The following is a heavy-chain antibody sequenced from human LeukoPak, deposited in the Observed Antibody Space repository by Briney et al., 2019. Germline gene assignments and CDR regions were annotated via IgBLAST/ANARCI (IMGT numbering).Heavy chain of an antibody. CDR2: IRYDGSNK. D-gene: IGHD2-15*01. CDR1: GFTFSSYG. Sequence: PGGSLRLSCAASGFTFSSYGMHWVRQAPGKGLEWVAFIRYDGSNKYYADSVKGRFTISRDNSKNTLYLQVNSLRAEDTAVYYCAKGGSEVAAQDIDYWGQGTLVTVSS. J-gene: IGHJ4*02. CDR3: AKGGSEVAAQDIDY. V-gene: IGHV3-30*02.